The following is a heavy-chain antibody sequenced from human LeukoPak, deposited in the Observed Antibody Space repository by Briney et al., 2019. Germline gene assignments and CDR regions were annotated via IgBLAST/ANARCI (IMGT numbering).Heavy chain of an antibody. CDR1: GFTFSSYE. D-gene: IGHD3-10*01. J-gene: IGHJ4*02. CDR3: ARVPPTVNRYHYGSGSSIYYFDY. Sequence: GGSLRLSCAASGFTFSSYEMNWVRQAPGKGLEWVSYISSSGSTIYYADSVKGRFTISRDNAKNSLYLQMNSLRAEDTAVYYCARVPPTVNRYHYGSGSSIYYFDYWGQGTLVTVSS. CDR2: ISSSGSTI. V-gene: IGHV3-48*03.